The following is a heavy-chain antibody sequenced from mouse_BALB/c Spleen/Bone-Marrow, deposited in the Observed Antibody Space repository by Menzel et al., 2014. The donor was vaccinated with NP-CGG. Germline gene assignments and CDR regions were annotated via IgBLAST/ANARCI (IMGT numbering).Heavy chain of an antibody. CDR3: ARERDYGDYFDY. V-gene: IGHV1-14*01. J-gene: IGHJ2*01. D-gene: IGHD1-1*01. Sequence: VQLQQSGPELVKPGASVKMSCKASGYTFTRYVIHRVRQKPGQGLDWIGYINPYNEGSKYNEKFKGEATLTSDKSSHTAYMELSSLTSDDSAVYYCARERDYGDYFDYWGQGTTLTVSS. CDR1: GYTFTRYV. CDR2: INPYNEGS.